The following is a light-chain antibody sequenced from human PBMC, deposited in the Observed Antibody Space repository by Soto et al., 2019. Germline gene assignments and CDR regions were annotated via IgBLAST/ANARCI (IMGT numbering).Light chain of an antibody. J-gene: IGKJ2*01. CDR3: QQYGTLPIT. CDR2: GAS. CDR1: QSVYGTY. Sequence: EIVLTQSPGTLSLSPGERATLSCRASQSVYGTYLAWFQQKPGQAPRLLIYGASSRATGIPDRFSGSASGTDFTLTISRLEPEDFAVYYCQQYGTLPITFGQGTKLEIK. V-gene: IGKV3-20*01.